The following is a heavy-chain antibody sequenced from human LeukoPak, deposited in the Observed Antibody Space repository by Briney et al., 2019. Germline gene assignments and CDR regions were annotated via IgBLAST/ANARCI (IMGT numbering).Heavy chain of an antibody. J-gene: IGHJ4*02. V-gene: IGHV4-30-2*01. CDR3: AGVFGSGSYRFDY. CDR1: GVSISSGDYS. Sequence: SQTLSLTCAVSGVSISSGDYSWSWLRQPPGKGLEWIGYIYHSGTTYYNPSLKSRGTISLDRSKNQFSLKLTSVTAADTAVYYCAGVFGSGSYRFDYWGQGTLVTVSS. CDR2: IYHSGTT. D-gene: IGHD3-10*01.